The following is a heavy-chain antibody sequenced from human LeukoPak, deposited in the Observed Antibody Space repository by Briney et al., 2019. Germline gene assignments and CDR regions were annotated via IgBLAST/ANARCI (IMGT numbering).Heavy chain of an antibody. CDR2: TRNKANSYTT. Sequence: PGVSLRLSCAASGFTLSDHYMDWVRQAPGKGLEWVGRTRNKANSYTTECAAPVKGSFTISRDDSKNSMYLQMNSLKAEDTAVYYCTRLSGAALGHWGQGTRVTVSS. CDR3: TRLSGAALGH. D-gene: IGHD6-25*01. V-gene: IGHV3-72*01. CDR1: GFTLSDHY. J-gene: IGHJ4*02.